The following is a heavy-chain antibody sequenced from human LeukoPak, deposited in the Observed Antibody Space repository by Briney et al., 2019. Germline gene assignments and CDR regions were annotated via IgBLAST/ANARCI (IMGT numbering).Heavy chain of an antibody. V-gene: IGHV1-2*02. CDR2: LNPNSGGT. D-gene: IGHD1-26*01. CDR1: GYTFTAFF. J-gene: IGHJ4*02. CDR3: ARVGAAYQDSNY. Sequence: APVKVSCKTSGYTFTAFFIHWVRQAPGQGLEWMGWLNPNSGGTNYAQKFQGRVTMTRDTSISTAYMELSRLRSDDTAVYFCARVGAAYQDSNYWGQGTLVTVSS.